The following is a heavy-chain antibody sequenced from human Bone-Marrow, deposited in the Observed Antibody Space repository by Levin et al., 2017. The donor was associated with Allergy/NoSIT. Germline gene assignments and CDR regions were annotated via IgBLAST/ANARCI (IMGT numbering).Heavy chain of an antibody. J-gene: IGHJ5*02. CDR3: ARQVTNWFDR. D-gene: IGHD4-11*01. V-gene: IGHV3-74*01. CDR1: GFTLSTKW. CDR2: IYSDERST. Sequence: GESLKISCTVSGFTLSTKWMHWVRKAPGKGLVWVSRIYSDERSTNYANSVKGRFTISRDNAENRVYLQMNSLRVEDTGIYYCARQVTNWFDRWGQGTLVTVSS.